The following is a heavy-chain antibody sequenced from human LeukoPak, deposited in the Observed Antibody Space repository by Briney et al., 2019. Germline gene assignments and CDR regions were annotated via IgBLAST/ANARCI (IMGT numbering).Heavy chain of an antibody. CDR1: GYSISSDYY. Sequence: PSETLSLTCTVSGYSISSDYYWGWIRQPPGKGLEWIGEINDGGSTTYNPSLKSRVTISTDTSKNQFSLKLTSVTAADTAVYYCARGNWFDPWGQGTLVTVSS. CDR2: INDGGST. CDR3: ARGNWFDP. V-gene: IGHV4-38-2*02. J-gene: IGHJ5*02.